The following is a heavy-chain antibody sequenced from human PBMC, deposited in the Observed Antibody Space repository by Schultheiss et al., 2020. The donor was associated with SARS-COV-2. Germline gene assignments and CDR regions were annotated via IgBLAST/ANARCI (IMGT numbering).Heavy chain of an antibody. CDR2: MKEDGSEK. V-gene: IGHV3-7*03. CDR3: AKSRIMATYYYYGMDV. D-gene: IGHD2-8*01. Sequence: GGSLRLSCAASGFTFSGYWMSWVRQAPGKGLEWVANMKEDGSEKYYVDSVKGRFTISRDNAKNSLFLQMNSLRAEDTAIYYCAKSRIMATYYYYGMDVWGQGTTVTVS. J-gene: IGHJ6*02. CDR1: GFTFSGYW.